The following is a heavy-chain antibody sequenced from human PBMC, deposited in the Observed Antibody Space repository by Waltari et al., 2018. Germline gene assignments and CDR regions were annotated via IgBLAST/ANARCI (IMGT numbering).Heavy chain of an antibody. Sequence: QLQLQESGPGLVKPSETLPLTCTVSGGSISSGSYYWGRVRPPQGKGLEWIGSIYYSGNTYYNPSLRSRVTLSVDTSKNQFSLKLSSVTAADTAVYYCARRHPGYCSNGVCSSFDFWGQGTLVTVSS. CDR3: ARRHPGYCSNGVCSSFDF. J-gene: IGHJ4*02. CDR1: GGSISSGSYY. V-gene: IGHV4-39*01. D-gene: IGHD2-8*01. CDR2: IYYSGNT.